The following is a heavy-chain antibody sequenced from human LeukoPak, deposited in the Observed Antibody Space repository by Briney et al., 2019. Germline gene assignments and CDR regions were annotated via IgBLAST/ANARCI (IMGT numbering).Heavy chain of an antibody. CDR3: ARWGVQEWDY. CDR2: IYYTGST. V-gene: IGHV4-59*01. D-gene: IGHD3-3*01. CDR1: GGSISSYY. Sequence: SETLPLTCTVSGGSISSYYWSWIRQPPGKGLEWIGYIYYTGSTSYNLSLKSRVTMSIDTSQNQFSLKLSSVTAADTAVYYCARWGVQEWDYWGKGTLVTVSS. J-gene: IGHJ4*02.